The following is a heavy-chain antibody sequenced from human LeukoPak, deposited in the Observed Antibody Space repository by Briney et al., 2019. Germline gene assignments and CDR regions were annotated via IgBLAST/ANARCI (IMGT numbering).Heavy chain of an antibody. CDR3: ARDHVRVGFFRADY. CDR1: GFTFSSYA. CDR2: ISGSSSST. Sequence: GGSLRLSCAVSGFTFSSYAWSWVRQAPGKGLEWVSAISGSSSSTYYADSVKGRFTISRDNSKNTLYLQMNSLRAEDTAVYYSARDHVRVGFFRADYWGQGTLVTVSS. J-gene: IGHJ4*02. D-gene: IGHD3-10*01. V-gene: IGHV3-23*01.